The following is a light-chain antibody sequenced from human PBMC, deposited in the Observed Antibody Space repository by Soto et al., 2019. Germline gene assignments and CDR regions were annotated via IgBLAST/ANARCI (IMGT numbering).Light chain of an antibody. Sequence: EIVLTQSPGTLSLSPGERATLSCRTSQTVSSTYLAWYQQKRDQSPRHLIYGTSISATDIPERFNGSGYGTDFTFTISRREAEDYAVYHCQLYGSSPLYSVAQGTELEIK. CDR3: QLYGSSPLYS. CDR1: QTVSSTY. CDR2: GTS. V-gene: IGKV3-20*01. J-gene: IGKJ2*01.